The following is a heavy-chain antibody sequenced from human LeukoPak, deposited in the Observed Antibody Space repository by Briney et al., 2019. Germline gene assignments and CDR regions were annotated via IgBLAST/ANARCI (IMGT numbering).Heavy chain of an antibody. J-gene: IGHJ4*02. CDR2: IYYSGSI. V-gene: IGHV4-4*07. CDR3: ARGRDGYKFRVFDY. Sequence: SETLSLTCTVSGGSISSYYWSWIRQPAGKGLEWIGSIYYSGSIYYNPSLKSRVTISVDTSKNQFSLKLSSVTAADTAVYYCARGRDGYKFRVFDYWGQGTLVTVSS. D-gene: IGHD5-24*01. CDR1: GGSISSYY.